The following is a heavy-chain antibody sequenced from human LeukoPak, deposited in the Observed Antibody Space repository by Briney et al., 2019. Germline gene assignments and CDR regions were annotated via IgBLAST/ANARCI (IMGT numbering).Heavy chain of an antibody. CDR3: ARGGQNSNYVAHFDY. CDR2: ISAYNGNT. V-gene: IGHV1-18*01. CDR1: GYTFTSYG. Sequence: ASVKVSCKASGYTFTSYGISWVRQAPGQGLEWMGWISAYNGNTNYAQKLQGRVTMTTDTSTSTAYVELRSLRSDDTAVYYCARGGQNSNYVAHFDYWGQGTLVTVSS. D-gene: IGHD4-11*01. J-gene: IGHJ4*02.